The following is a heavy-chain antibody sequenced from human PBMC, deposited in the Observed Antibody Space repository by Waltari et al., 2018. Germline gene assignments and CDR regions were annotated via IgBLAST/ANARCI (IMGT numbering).Heavy chain of an antibody. CDR3: ARVSRRTYRSPVPGRHYYDGMDV. J-gene: IGHJ6*02. CDR2: ISTDASDT. CDR1: GFTFSSFW. V-gene: IGHV3-74*03. Sequence: EEQLVESGGGLVQPGDSLRLSCAASGFTFSSFWVNWGRQEPGKGPLWVSRISTDASDTTYADSVKGRFTISRDNARNTLYLQMNRLRAEDTAVYFCARVSRRTYRSPVPGRHYYDGMDVWGQGTTVTVSS. D-gene: IGHD3-16*01.